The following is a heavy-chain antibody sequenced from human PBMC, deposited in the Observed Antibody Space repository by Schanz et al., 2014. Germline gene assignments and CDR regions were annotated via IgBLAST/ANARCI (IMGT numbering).Heavy chain of an antibody. J-gene: IGHJ3*02. CDR2: ISYSGST. V-gene: IGHV4-31*03. CDR1: GGSVSSGGDY. D-gene: IGHD4-17*01. Sequence: QVRLQESGPGLVKPSQTLSLTCTVSGGSVSSGGDYWSWIRQHPGKGLEWIGFISYSGSTYYNPSLKSRVTISVDTSKNQFSLNLSAATAADTAVYYCARDRGHGDLPGDIWGQGTMVTVSS. CDR3: ARDRGHGDLPGDI.